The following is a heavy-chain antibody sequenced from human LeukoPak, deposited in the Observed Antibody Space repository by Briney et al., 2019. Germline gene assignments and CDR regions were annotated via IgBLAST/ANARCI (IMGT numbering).Heavy chain of an antibody. V-gene: IGHV4-61*08. CDR1: GGSISSGGYY. CDR3: ATLANWGFDP. J-gene: IGHJ5*02. D-gene: IGHD7-27*01. CDR2: IYYSGST. Sequence: SETLSLTCTVSGGSISSGGYYWSWIRQHPGKGLEWIGYIYYSGSTNYNPSLKSRVTISVDTSKNQFSLKLSSVTAADTAVYYCATLANWGFDPWGQGTLVTVSS.